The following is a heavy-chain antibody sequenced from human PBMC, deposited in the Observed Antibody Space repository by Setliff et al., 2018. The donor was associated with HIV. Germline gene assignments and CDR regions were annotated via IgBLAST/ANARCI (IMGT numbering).Heavy chain of an antibody. Sequence: SETLSLTCTVSSGSISTYYWSWIRQPPGKGLEWIGYIYNIGSTNYNPSLRSRVTISLDRSKNQFSLNLDSVTAADTAVYYCARFCSGGSCPDYWGQGTLVTVSS. J-gene: IGHJ4*02. D-gene: IGHD2-15*01. CDR1: SGSISTYY. V-gene: IGHV4-59*01. CDR3: ARFCSGGSCPDY. CDR2: IYNIGST.